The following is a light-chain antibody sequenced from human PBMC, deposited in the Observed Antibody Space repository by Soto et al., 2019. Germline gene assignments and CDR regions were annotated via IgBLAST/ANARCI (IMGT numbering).Light chain of an antibody. V-gene: IGLV2-14*01. CDR2: DVS. Sequence: QSALTQPASVSGSPGQSITISCTGTSSDVGGYHYVSWYQQHPGKAPKLMIYDVSNRPSGVSNRFSGSKSGNTASLTSSGLQCEDEADYYCSSYTSSSTGVFGTGTKLTVL. CDR1: SSDVGGYHY. J-gene: IGLJ1*01. CDR3: SSYTSSSTGV.